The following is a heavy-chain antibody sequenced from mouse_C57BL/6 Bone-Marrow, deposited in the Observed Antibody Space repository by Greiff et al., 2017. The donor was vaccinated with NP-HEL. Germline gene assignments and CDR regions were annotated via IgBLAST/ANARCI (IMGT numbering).Heavy chain of an antibody. CDR2: IDPSDSYT. CDR1: GYTFTSYW. D-gene: IGHD2-1*01. Sequence: QVQLQQPGAELVMPGASVKLSCKASGYTFTSYWMHCVKQRPGQGLEWIGEIDPSDSYTNYNQKFKGKSTLTVDKSSSTAYMQLSSLTSEDSAVYYCAFYGNVAWFAYWGQGTLVTVSA. CDR3: AFYGNVAWFAY. V-gene: IGHV1-69*01. J-gene: IGHJ3*01.